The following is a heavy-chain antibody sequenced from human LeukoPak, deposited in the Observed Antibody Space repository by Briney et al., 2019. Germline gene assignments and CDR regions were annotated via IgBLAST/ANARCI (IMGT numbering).Heavy chain of an antibody. D-gene: IGHD2-15*01. Sequence: PGGSLRLSCAASGFTVSSNEMSWVRQAPGKGLEWVSSISGGSTYYADSRKGRFTISRDNSKNTLHLQMNSLRAEDTAVYYCAKSGLNRFDYWGQGALVTVSS. V-gene: IGHV3-38-3*01. CDR3: AKSGLNRFDY. CDR2: ISGGST. J-gene: IGHJ4*02. CDR1: GFTVSSNE.